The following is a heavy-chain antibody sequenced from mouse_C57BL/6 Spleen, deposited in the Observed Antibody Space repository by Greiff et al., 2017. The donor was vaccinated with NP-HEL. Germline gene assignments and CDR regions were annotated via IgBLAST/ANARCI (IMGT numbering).Heavy chain of an antibody. Sequence: VQLQQSGAELMKPGASVKLSCKATGYTFTGYWIDWVKQRPGHGLEWIGEIIPRSGNTNYNEKFKGKATFTADRSSNKAYMQLSSLTTQDSAIYYCDSRGTTDVAYSWFADWGQGTMVTVSA. CDR3: DSRGTTDVAYSWFAD. CDR2: IIPRSGNT. D-gene: IGHD1-1*01. V-gene: IGHV1-9*01. J-gene: IGHJ3*01. CDR1: GYTFTGYW.